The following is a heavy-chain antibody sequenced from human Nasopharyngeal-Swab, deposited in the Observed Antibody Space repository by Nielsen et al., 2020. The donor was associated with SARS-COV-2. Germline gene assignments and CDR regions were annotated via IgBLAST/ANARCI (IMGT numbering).Heavy chain of an antibody. Sequence: SETLSLTCTVSGGSISSYYWSWIRQPPGKGLEWIGYIYYSGSTNYNPSLKSRVTISVDTSKNQFSLKLSSVTAADTAVYYCARAQLVVGYYYYGMEVWGQGTTVTVSS. J-gene: IGHJ6*02. CDR3: ARAQLVVGYYYYGMEV. D-gene: IGHD6-13*01. CDR2: IYYSGST. CDR1: GGSISSYY. V-gene: IGHV4-59*01.